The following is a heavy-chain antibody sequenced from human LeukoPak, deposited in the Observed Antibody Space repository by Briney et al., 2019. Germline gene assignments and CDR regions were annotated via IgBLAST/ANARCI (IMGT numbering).Heavy chain of an antibody. V-gene: IGHV1-2*04. J-gene: IGHJ5*02. CDR3: AREHCSSTSCNNWFDP. Sequence: ASVKVSCKASGYTFTGYYMHWVRQAPGQGLEWMGWINPNSGGTNYAQKFQGWVTTTRDTSISTAYMELSRLRSDDTAVYYCAREHCSSTSCNNWFDPWGQGTLVTVSS. D-gene: IGHD2-2*01. CDR2: INPNSGGT. CDR1: GYTFTGYY.